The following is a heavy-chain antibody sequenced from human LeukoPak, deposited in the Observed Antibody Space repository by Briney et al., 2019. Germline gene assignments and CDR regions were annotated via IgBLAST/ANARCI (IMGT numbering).Heavy chain of an antibody. V-gene: IGHV3-21*01. Sequence: GRSLRLSCAASGFTFSSYSMNWVRQAPGKGLEWVSSISSSSSYIYYADSVKGRFTISRDNAKNSLYLQMNSLRAEDTAVYYCARDPVYSSGWYPDYWGQGTLVTVSS. J-gene: IGHJ4*02. CDR1: GFTFSSYS. CDR3: ARDPVYSSGWYPDY. D-gene: IGHD6-19*01. CDR2: ISSSSSYI.